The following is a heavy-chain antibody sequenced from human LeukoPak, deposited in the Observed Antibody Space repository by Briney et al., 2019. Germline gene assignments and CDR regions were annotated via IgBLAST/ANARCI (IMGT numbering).Heavy chain of an antibody. CDR3: TRGYYYDSSGSVAPFDY. J-gene: IGHJ4*02. V-gene: IGHV3-21*01. CDR1: GFTFSSYA. CDR2: ISSSSSYI. Sequence: GGSLRLSCAASGFTFSSYAMNWVRQAPGKGLEWVSSISSSSSYIYYADSVKGRFTISRDNAKNSLYLQMNSLKAEDTAVYYCTRGYYYDSSGSVAPFDYWGQGTLVTVSS. D-gene: IGHD3-22*01.